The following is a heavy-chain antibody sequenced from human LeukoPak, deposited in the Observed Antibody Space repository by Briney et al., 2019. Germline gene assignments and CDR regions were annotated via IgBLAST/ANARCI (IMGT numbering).Heavy chain of an antibody. CDR1: GFTFSSYA. J-gene: IGHJ4*02. CDR3: ARGGYYDSSGPVGY. Sequence: PGGSLRLSCAASGFTFSSYAMHGVRQAPGKGLEYVSAIGSNGGSTYYANSVKGRFTISRDNSKNTLYLQMGSLRAEDMAVYYCARGGYYDSSGPVGYWGQGTLVTVSS. V-gene: IGHV3-64*01. CDR2: IGSNGGST. D-gene: IGHD3-22*01.